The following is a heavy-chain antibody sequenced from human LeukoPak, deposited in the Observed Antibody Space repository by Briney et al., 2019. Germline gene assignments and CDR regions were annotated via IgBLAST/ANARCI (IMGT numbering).Heavy chain of an antibody. Sequence: ASVKVSCKASGGTFSSYAISWVRQAPGQGLEWMGWISAYNGNTNYAQKLQGRVTMTTDTSTSTAYMELRSLRSDDTAVYYCARRDSSWSYDYWGQGTLVTVSS. V-gene: IGHV1-18*01. CDR2: ISAYNGNT. CDR3: ARRDSSWSYDY. D-gene: IGHD6-13*01. J-gene: IGHJ4*02. CDR1: GGTFSSYA.